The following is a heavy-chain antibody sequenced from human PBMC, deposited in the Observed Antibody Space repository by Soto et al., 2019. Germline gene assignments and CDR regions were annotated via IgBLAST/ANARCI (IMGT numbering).Heavy chain of an antibody. V-gene: IGHV1-3*01. J-gene: IGHJ4*02. CDR1: RYTFTSYG. D-gene: IGHD3-22*01. CDR2: INPGNGNT. CDR3: ERGGYFDSSNYLAY. Sequence: GASVKVSWKASRYTFTSYGMKWGRQAPGRGLEWMGWINPGNGNTKYSQQFQGRVIVDRDTSASTAYMELRSLRSEDTAVYYCERGGYFDSSNYLAYWGLGTLVTVSS.